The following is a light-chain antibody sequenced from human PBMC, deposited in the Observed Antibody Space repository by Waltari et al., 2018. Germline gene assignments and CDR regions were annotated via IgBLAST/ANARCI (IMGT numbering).Light chain of an antibody. CDR3: SSFTSTSTWV. Sequence: QSALTQPASVSGSPGQSIAISCTGTSSDAGVYNYVPWFQHHPGEAPKLIIYEVTNRPSGVSNRFSGSKSGNTASLTISGLQAEDEGDYFCSSFTSTSTWVFGGGTRVAVL. CDR2: EVT. J-gene: IGLJ3*02. CDR1: SSDAGVYNY. V-gene: IGLV2-14*01.